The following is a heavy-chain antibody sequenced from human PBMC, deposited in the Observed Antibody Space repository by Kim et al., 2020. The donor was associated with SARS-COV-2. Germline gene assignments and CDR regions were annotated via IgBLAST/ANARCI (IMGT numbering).Heavy chain of an antibody. Sequence: NTNYAQKLQGRVTMTTAPSTSTAYMELRSLRSDDTAVYYCARAHFDYFDYWGQGTLVTVSS. V-gene: IGHV1-18*01. CDR2: NT. J-gene: IGHJ4*02. CDR3: ARAHFDYFDY.